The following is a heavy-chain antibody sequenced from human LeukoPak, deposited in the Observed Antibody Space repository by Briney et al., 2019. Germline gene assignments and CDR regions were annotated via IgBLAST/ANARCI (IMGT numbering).Heavy chain of an antibody. Sequence: ASVKISCKASGYTFTSYGISWVRQAPGQGLEWMGWISGYNGNTNYAQKFQGRVTMTRDTSISTAYMELSRLRSDDTAVYYCARTYYGMDVWGQGTTVTVSS. CDR3: ARTYYGMDV. J-gene: IGHJ6*02. CDR2: ISGYNGNT. V-gene: IGHV1-18*01. CDR1: GYTFTSYG.